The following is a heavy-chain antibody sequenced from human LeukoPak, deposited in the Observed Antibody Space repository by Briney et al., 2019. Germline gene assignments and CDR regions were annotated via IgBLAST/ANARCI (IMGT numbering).Heavy chain of an antibody. CDR1: GGSISSSSYY. CDR2: IYYSGST. J-gene: IGHJ3*02. V-gene: IGHV4-39*01. Sequence: SQTLSLTCTVSGGSISSSSYYWGWIRQPPGKVLEWIGSIYYSGSTYYNPSLKSRVTISVDTSKNQFSLKLSSVTAADTAVYCCARLDNNAWYYAFDIWSQGTMVTVSS. CDR3: ARLDNNAWYYAFDI. D-gene: IGHD6-19*01.